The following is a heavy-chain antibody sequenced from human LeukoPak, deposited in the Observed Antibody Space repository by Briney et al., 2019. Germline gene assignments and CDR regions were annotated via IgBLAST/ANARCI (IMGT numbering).Heavy chain of an antibody. V-gene: IGHV3-7*01. D-gene: IGHD3-16*01. Sequence: GGSLRLSCAASGFSFSGNWMSWVRQAPGKGLEWVANIKQDGGEKYYVNSVKGRFTISRDNAKNSLYLQMNSLRAEGTAVYYCAKGDYFDYWGQGTLVAVSS. CDR2: IKQDGGEK. CDR3: AKGDYFDY. CDR1: GFSFSGNW. J-gene: IGHJ4*02.